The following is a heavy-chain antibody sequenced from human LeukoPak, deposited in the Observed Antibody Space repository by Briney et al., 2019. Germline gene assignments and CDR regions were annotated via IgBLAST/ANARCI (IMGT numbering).Heavy chain of an antibody. CDR3: ARDTRYCSGGSCPLWHWFDP. CDR1: GYTFTSYA. Sequence: ASVKVSCKASGYTFTSYAMHWVRQAPGQRLEWMGWINAGNGNTKYSQKFQGRVTITRDSSASTAYMELGSLRSEDTAVYYCARDTRYCSGGSCPLWHWFDPWGQGTLVTVSS. V-gene: IGHV1-3*01. D-gene: IGHD2-15*01. CDR2: INAGNGNT. J-gene: IGHJ5*02.